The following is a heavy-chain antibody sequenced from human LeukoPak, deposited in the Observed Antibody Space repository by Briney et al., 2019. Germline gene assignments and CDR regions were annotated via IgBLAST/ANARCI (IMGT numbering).Heavy chain of an antibody. V-gene: IGHV1-8*03. J-gene: IGHJ3*02. D-gene: IGHD1-26*01. Sequence: GASVKVSCKASGYTFTSYDINWVRQATGQGLEWMGWMNPNSGNTGYAQKFQGRVTITRNTSISTAYMELSSLRSEDTAVYYCARPVGALGNDAFDIWGQGTMVTVSS. CDR1: GYTFTSYD. CDR3: ARPVGALGNDAFDI. CDR2: MNPNSGNT.